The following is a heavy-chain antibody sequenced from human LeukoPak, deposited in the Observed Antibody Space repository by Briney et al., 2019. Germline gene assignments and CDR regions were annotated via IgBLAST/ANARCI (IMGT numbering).Heavy chain of an antibody. CDR1: GYTFTSYG. Sequence: GASVKVSCKASGYTFTSYGISWVRQAPGQGLEWMGWISAYNGNTNYAQELQGRVTMTTDTSTSTAYMELRSLRSDDTAVYYCARNRQWLAKYYFDYWGQGTLVTVSS. J-gene: IGHJ4*02. CDR3: ARNRQWLAKYYFDY. D-gene: IGHD3-22*01. V-gene: IGHV1-18*01. CDR2: ISAYNGNT.